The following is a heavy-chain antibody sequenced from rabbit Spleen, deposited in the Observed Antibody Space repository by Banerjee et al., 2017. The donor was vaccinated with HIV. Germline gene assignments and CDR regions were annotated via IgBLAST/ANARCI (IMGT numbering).Heavy chain of an antibody. V-gene: IGHV1S45*01. CDR3: ARDAGTSFSTYGMDL. CDR2: IYAGSSGST. CDR1: GFSFSSGYW. J-gene: IGHJ6*01. D-gene: IGHD8-1*01. Sequence: EESGGDLVKPEGSLTLTCTASGFSFSSGYWICWVRQAPGKGLEWIACIYAGSSGSTYYASWAKGRFTISKTSSTTVTLQMTSLTVADTATYFCARDAGTSFSTYGMDLWGPGTLVTVS.